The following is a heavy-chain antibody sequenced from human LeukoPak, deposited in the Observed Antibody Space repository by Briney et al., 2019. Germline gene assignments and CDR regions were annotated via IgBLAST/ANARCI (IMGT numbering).Heavy chain of an antibody. CDR2: INWNGGST. V-gene: IGHV3-20*04. J-gene: IGHJ6*03. D-gene: IGHD4-17*01. Sequence: PGGSLRLSCAASGFTFDDYGMSWVRQAPGKGLEWVSGINWNGGSTGYADSVKGRFTISRDNAKNSLYLQVNSLRAEDTALYYCAREPAFDYGDYYYYYYMDVWGKGTTVTVSS. CDR3: AREPAFDYGDYYYYYYMDV. CDR1: GFTFDDYG.